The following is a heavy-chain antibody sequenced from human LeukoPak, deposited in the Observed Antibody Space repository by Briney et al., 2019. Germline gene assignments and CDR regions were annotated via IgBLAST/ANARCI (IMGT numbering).Heavy chain of an antibody. CDR1: GYTFTSYG. D-gene: IGHD4-17*01. CDR2: ISAYNGNT. V-gene: IGHV1-18*01. J-gene: IGHJ5*02. CDR3: AREPDYANWFDP. Sequence: ASVKVSCKASGYTFTSYGISWVRRAPGQGLEWMGWISAYNGNTNYAQKLQGRVTMTTDTSTSTAYMELRSLRSDDTAVYYCAREPDYANWFDPWGQGTLVTVSS.